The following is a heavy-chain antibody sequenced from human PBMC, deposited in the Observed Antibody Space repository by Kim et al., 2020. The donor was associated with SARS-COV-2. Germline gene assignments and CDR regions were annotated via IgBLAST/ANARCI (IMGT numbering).Heavy chain of an antibody. CDR2: ISSSSSYI. CDR1: GFTFSSYS. CDR3: ARDRSGEGYYDSSGPYYYYYYGMDV. D-gene: IGHD3-22*01. V-gene: IGHV3-21*01. Sequence: GGSLRLSCAASGFTFSSYSMNWVRQAPGKGLEWVSSISSSSSYIYYADSVKGRFTISRDNAKNSLYLQMNSLRAEDTAVYYCARDRSGEGYYDSSGPYYYYYYGMDVWGQGTTVTVSS. J-gene: IGHJ6*02.